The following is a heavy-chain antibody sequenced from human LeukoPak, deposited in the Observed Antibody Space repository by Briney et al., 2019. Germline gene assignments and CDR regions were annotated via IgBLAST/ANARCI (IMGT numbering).Heavy chain of an antibody. CDR2: ISWNSGSI. V-gene: IGHV3-9*01. J-gene: IGHJ5*02. CDR1: GFTFDDYA. Sequence: PGGSLRLSCAASGFTFDDYAMHWVRQAPGKGLEWVSGISWNSGSIGYADSVKGRFTISRDNSKNTLYLQMNSLRAEDTAVYYCAKDRLGYYYDSRHRLNWFDPWGQGTLVTVSS. CDR3: AKDRLGYYYDSRHRLNWFDP. D-gene: IGHD3-22*01.